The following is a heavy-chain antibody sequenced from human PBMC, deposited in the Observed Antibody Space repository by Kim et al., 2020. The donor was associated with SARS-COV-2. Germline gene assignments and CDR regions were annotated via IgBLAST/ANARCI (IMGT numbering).Heavy chain of an antibody. Sequence: SETLSLTCTVSGGSISSYYWSWIRQPPGKGLEWIGYIYYSGSTNYNPSLKSRVTISVDTSKNQFSRKLSSVTAADTAVYYCARGGFTKTTVSTSAWFDPWGQRTLVTVSS. CDR2: IYYSGST. V-gene: IGHV4-59*01. CDR3: ARGGFTKTTVSTSAWFDP. D-gene: IGHD4-17*01. CDR1: GGSISSYY. J-gene: IGHJ5*02.